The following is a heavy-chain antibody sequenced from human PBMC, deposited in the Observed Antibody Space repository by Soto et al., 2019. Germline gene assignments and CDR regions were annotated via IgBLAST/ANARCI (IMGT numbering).Heavy chain of an antibody. CDR3: ARLEGLATISYYFDY. V-gene: IGHV4-39*01. J-gene: IGHJ4*02. D-gene: IGHD3-9*01. Sequence: QLQLHESGPGLVKPSETLSLTCTVSGGAISSSSYYWGWIRQPPGNGLEWIGSIYYSGSTYYNPYLKSRVTISVDKSKNQFSLKLSSVTAADTAVYYCARLEGLATISYYFDYWGQGTLVTVSS. CDR1: GGAISSSSYY. CDR2: IYYSGST.